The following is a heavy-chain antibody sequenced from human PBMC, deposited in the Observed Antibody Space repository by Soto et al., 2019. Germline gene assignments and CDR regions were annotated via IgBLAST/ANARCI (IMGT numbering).Heavy chain of an antibody. J-gene: IGHJ4*02. CDR1: GFSLSTSGVG. D-gene: IGHD5-12*01. CDR3: AKDARPDGYWDFDY. Sequence: SGPTLVNPTQTLTLTCTFSGFSLSTSGVGVGWIRQPPGKALEWLALIYWDDDKRYSPSLKSRLTITKDTSKNQVVLTMTNMDPVDTADYYCAKDARPDGYWDFDYWGQGTLVTVSS. V-gene: IGHV2-5*02. CDR2: IYWDDDK.